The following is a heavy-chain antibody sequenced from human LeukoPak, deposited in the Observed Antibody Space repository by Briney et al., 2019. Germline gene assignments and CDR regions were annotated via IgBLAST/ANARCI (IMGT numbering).Heavy chain of an antibody. CDR1: GFTFSTFA. D-gene: IGHD5-24*01. CDR2: VVGGGTT. Sequence: GGSLRLSCAASGFTFSTFAMTWVRQAPGKGLEWVSGVVGGGTTYYADSVKGRFTLSKDNSKKTVHLQMNSLRVDDTAIYYCAKDLHYNDGRWEFDPWGQGTLVTVSS. CDR3: AKDLHYNDGRWEFDP. J-gene: IGHJ5*02. V-gene: IGHV3-23*01.